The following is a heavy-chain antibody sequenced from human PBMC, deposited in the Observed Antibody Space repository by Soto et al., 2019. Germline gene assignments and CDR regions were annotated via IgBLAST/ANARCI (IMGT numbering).Heavy chain of an antibody. CDR3: ARSQGGSTSLDIYYYYYYGMDV. CDR2: IIPIFGTA. Sequence: SVKVACKARGGSFSIYAISGVRQAPEQGLEWMGGIIPIFGTANYAQKFQGRVTITADESTSTGYMELSSLRSEDTAVYYCARSQGGSTSLDIYYYYYYGMDVWGQGTTVTVSS. V-gene: IGHV1-69*13. CDR1: GGSFSIYA. D-gene: IGHD2-2*01. J-gene: IGHJ6*02.